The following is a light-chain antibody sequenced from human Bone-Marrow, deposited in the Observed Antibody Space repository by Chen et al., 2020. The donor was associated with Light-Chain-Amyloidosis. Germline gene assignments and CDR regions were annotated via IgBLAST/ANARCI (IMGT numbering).Light chain of an antibody. CDR3: QSADSSGTYEVI. Sequence: SYELPQPPSVSVSPGQTARITCSGDDLPTKYAYWYQQKPGQAPVLVIHRDTERPSGSSERFSGSSSGTTATLTISGVQAEAEADYHCQSADSSGTYEVIFGGGTKLTVL. J-gene: IGLJ2*01. CDR1: DLPTKY. CDR2: RDT. V-gene: IGLV3-25*03.